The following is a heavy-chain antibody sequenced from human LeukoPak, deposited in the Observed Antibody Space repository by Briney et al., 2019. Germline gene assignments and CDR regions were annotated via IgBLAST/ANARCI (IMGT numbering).Heavy chain of an antibody. V-gene: IGHV3-30*18. J-gene: IGHJ5*02. CDR1: GFTFSSYG. CDR3: AKDGGSSGANWFDP. CDR2: ISYDGSNK. Sequence: GGSLRLSCAASGFTFSSYGMHWVRQAPGKGLEWVAVISYDGSNKYYADSVKGRFTISRDNSKNTLYLQMNRLSAEDTAVYYCAKDGGSSGANWFDPGGQGNLVTVFS. D-gene: IGHD5-12*01.